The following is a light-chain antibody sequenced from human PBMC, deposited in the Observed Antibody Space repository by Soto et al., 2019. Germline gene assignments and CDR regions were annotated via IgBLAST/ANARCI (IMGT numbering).Light chain of an antibody. CDR1: QSINSY. J-gene: IGKJ2*01. CDR3: QQSFSKFLYT. Sequence: DIQMTQSPMSLSASVGDRVTITCRASQSINSYLNWYQQKPGKAPKLLIYAASSLQSGVPSRFSGSGSGTDFTLTISSPQPEDFATYYCQQSFSKFLYTFGQGTKLEIK. CDR2: AAS. V-gene: IGKV1-39*01.